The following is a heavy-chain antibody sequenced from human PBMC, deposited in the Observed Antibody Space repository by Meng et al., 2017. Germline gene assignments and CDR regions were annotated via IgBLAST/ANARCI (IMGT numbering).Heavy chain of an antibody. D-gene: IGHD2-8*02. V-gene: IGHV6-1*01. CDR1: WESVSSNIAA. CDR2: TYYRSKWYN. J-gene: IGHJ4*02. CDR3: VRGVVYAISYFDY. Sequence: QAPAQQLRPRPVEPSQTLSLTCAISWESVSSNIAAWNWIRQCPARGLEWLGRTYYRSKWYNDYAVSVKSRITINPDTSKNQFSLQLNSVTPEDTAVYYCVRGVVYAISYFDYWGQGTLVTVSS.